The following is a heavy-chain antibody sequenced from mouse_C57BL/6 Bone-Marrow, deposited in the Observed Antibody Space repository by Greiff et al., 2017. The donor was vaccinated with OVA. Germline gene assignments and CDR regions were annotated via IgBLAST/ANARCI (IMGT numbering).Heavy chain of an antibody. J-gene: IGHJ2*01. CDR1: GFTFSSYA. CDR2: ISDGGSYT. Sequence: DVHLVESGGGLVKPGGSLKLSCAASGFTFSSYAMSWVRQTPEKRLEWVATISDGGSYTYYPDNVKGRFTISRDNAKNNLYLQMSHLKSEDTAMYYCARYDYDVYYFDYWGQGTTLTVSS. V-gene: IGHV5-4*01. D-gene: IGHD2-4*01. CDR3: ARYDYDVYYFDY.